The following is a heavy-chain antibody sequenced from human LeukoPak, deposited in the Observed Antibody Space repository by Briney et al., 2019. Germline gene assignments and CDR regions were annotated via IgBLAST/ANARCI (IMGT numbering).Heavy chain of an antibody. D-gene: IGHD3-22*01. V-gene: IGHV4-38-2*02. CDR1: GYSISSGYY. Sequence: SETLSLTCTVFGYSISSGYYWGWIRQPPGKGLECIGSIYHSGSTYYNPSLKSRVTISVDTSKNQFSLKLSSVTAADTAVYYCARGDHRDYYDSSGGTAQGGEELDIWGQGTMVTVSS. CDR3: ARGDHRDYYDSSGGTAQGGEELDI. CDR2: IYHSGST. J-gene: IGHJ3*02.